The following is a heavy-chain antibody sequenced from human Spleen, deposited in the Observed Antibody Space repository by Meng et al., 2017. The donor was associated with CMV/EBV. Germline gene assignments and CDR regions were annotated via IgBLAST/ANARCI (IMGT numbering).Heavy chain of an antibody. V-gene: IGHV3-9*01. CDR1: GFTFDDYA. D-gene: IGHD2-2*01. Sequence: SLKISCAASGFTFDDYAMHWVRQAPGKGLEWVSGIGWNGGNIGYANSVKGRFTISRDNAKNSLYLQMNSLRAEDTALYYCAKARSTSPYYYYYAMDVWGQGTTVTVSS. CDR3: AKARSTSPYYYYYAMDV. CDR2: IGWNGGNI. J-gene: IGHJ6*02.